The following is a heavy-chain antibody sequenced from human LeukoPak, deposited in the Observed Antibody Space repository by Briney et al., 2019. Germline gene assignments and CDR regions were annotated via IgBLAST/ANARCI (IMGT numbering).Heavy chain of an antibody. J-gene: IGHJ4*02. Sequence: PSETLSLTCTVSGGSLSSYYWSWIRQPAGKGLEWIGRIYTSGSTNYNPSLKSRVTMSVDTSKNQFALKLSSVTAADTAVYYCARSANWGQLSDYWGQGTLVTVSS. CDR1: GGSLSSYY. D-gene: IGHD7-27*01. CDR3: ARSANWGQLSDY. V-gene: IGHV4-4*07. CDR2: IYTSGST.